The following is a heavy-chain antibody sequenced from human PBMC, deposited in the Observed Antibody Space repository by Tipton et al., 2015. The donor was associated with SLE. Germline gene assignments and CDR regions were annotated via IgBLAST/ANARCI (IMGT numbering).Heavy chain of an antibody. J-gene: IGHJ3*02. CDR2: IWYDGSNK. D-gene: IGHD1-1*01. V-gene: IGHV3-30*04. CDR3: ARDLDDAFDI. Sequence: SLRLSCAASGFTFSSYAMHWVRQAPGKGLEWVAVIWYDGSNKYYADSVKGRFTISRDNSKNTLYLQMSSLRTEDTAVYYCARDLDDAFDIWGQGTMVTVSS. CDR1: GFTFSSYA.